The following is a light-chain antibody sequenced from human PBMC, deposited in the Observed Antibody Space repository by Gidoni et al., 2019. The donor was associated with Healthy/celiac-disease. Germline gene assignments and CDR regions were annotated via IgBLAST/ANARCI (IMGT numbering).Light chain of an antibody. CDR1: QSISIW. V-gene: IGKV1-5*03. Sequence: DIQLNQSPSTLSASVGDRVTITCRASQSISIWLAWYQQKPGKAPKLLIYKAYILESGVPSRFSGSGSGTEFTLTISSLQPDDFATYYCQQYNSYSTFGGXTKVGI. CDR3: QQYNSYST. J-gene: IGKJ4*01. CDR2: KAY.